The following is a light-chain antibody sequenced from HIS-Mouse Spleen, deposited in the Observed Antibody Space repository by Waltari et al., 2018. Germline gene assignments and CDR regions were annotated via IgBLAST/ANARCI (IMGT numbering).Light chain of an antibody. CDR1: SRDVGRYHL. V-gene: IGLV2-23*01. Sequence: QSALTQPASVSGSPGQSITIPCTGTSRDVGRYHLVSWYQQHPGKAPKLMIYEGSKRPSGVSNRFSGSKSGNTASLTISGLQAEDEADYYCCSYAGSSTVVFGGGTKLTVL. CDR2: EGS. J-gene: IGLJ2*01. CDR3: CSYAGSSTVV.